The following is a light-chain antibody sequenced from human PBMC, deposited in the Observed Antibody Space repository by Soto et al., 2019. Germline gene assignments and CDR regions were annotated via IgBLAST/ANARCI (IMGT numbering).Light chain of an antibody. CDR3: SSYTSSSTLYVV. V-gene: IGLV2-14*01. CDR1: SSDVGGYNY. Sequence: QSVLTQPASVSGSPGQSITISCTGTSSDVGGYNYVSWYQQHPGKAPKLMIYEVSNRPSGVSNRFSGSKSGNTASLTISGLQAEDEADYYCSSYTSSSTLYVVFDGGTKLTVL. J-gene: IGLJ2*01. CDR2: EVS.